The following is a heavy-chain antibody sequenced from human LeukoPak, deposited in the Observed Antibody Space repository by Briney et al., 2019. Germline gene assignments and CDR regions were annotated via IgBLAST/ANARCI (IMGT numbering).Heavy chain of an antibody. D-gene: IGHD5-18*01. J-gene: IGHJ4*02. CDR2: IYYTGST. Sequence: SETLSLTCTVSGGSINSYYGSWLRQSPGKGLEWIGRIYYTGSTIYNPSLQSRVTISLDMSKSQFSLSLSSVTAADTAVYYCARWGGYSYGFTRGFDCWGQGTLVTVSS. V-gene: IGHV4-59*01. CDR3: ARWGGYSYGFTRGFDC. CDR1: GGSINSYY.